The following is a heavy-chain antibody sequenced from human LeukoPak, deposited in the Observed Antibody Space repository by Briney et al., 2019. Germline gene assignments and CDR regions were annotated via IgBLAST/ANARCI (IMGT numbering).Heavy chain of an antibody. Sequence: GGSLRLSCAASGFTFNYAWMSWVRQVPGKGLEWVGQTVSEIDGGTTDYATPVKGRFTISRDDSKSTLDLQMNSLKIEDTGVYYCTTDEDWNYARKDVWGQGATVIVYS. V-gene: IGHV3-15*04. D-gene: IGHD1-7*01. J-gene: IGHJ6*02. CDR1: GFTFNYAW. CDR3: TTDEDWNYARKDV. CDR2: TVSEIDGGTT.